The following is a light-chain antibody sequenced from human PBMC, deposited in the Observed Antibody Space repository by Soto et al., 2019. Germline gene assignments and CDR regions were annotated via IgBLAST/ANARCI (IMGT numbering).Light chain of an antibody. CDR3: SSFAATHTYS. CDR1: SIDVGDSDF. J-gene: IGLJ1*01. V-gene: IGLV2-11*01. CDR2: VVT. Sequence: QSALTQPRSVSGSPGQSVTISCTGTSIDVGDSDFVSWYQQHPGKAPKLMIYVVTKRPSGVPDRFSGSKSGNTASLTISGLQDEDEADYYCSSFAATHTYSFGTGTKLTV.